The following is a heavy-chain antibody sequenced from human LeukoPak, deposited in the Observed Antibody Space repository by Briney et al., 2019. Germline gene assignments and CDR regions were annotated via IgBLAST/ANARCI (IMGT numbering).Heavy chain of an antibody. D-gene: IGHD6-25*01. CDR2: ISYDGSNK. CDR3: ANWAPREGPADDY. J-gene: IGHJ4*02. CDR1: GFTFSSYG. Sequence: GGSLRLSCAASGFTFSSYGMHWVRQAPGKGLEWVAVISYDGSNKYYADSVKGRFTISRDNSKNTLYLQMNSLRAEDTAVYYCANWAPREGPADDYWGQGTLVTVSS. V-gene: IGHV3-30*18.